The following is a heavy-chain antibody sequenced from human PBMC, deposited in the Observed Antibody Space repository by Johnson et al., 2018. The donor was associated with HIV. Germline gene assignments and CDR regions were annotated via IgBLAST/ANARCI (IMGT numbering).Heavy chain of an antibody. CDR2: ISNDGSNK. J-gene: IGHJ3*02. CDR3: VRGWVGATLRAFDI. D-gene: IGHD1-26*01. Sequence: QVQLVESGGGVVQPGKSLTLSCVGSGLSFSNFGIHWVRQAPGKGLEWVTFISNDGSNKYYADSVKGRFTISRDNSKNTLYLQMNSLRAEDTALYYCVRGWVGATLRAFDIWGQGTMVTVSS. CDR1: GLSFSNFG. V-gene: IGHV3-30*03.